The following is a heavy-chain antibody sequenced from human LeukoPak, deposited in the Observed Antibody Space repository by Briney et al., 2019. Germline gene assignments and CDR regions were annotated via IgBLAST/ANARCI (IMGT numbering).Heavy chain of an antibody. CDR1: GYSFTSYW. J-gene: IGHJ3*02. CDR2: IYPGDSDT. V-gene: IGHV5-51*01. CDR3: ARPLWGATGTTSHDAFDI. Sequence: GGSLKISCKGSGYSFTSYWIGWGRQMPGKGLEWMGIIYPGDSDTRYSPSFQGEVTISADKSISTAYLQWSSLKASDTAMYYCARPLWGATGTTSHDAFDIWGQGTMVTVSS. D-gene: IGHD1-1*01.